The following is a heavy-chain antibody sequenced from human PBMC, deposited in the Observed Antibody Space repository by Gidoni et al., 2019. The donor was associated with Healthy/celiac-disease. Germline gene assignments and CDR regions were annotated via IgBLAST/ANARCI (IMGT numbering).Heavy chain of an antibody. J-gene: IGHJ6*02. CDR2: IIPIFGTA. CDR1: GGTFSSYA. V-gene: IGHV1-69*01. Sequence: QVQLVQSGAEVKKPGSSVKVSCKASGGTFSSYAISWVRQAPGHGLEWMGWIIPIFGTANYAQKFQGRVTITADESTSTAYMELSSLRSEDTAVYYCARVGKYYYYHYGMDVWGQGTTVTVSS. CDR3: ARVGKYYYYHYGMDV.